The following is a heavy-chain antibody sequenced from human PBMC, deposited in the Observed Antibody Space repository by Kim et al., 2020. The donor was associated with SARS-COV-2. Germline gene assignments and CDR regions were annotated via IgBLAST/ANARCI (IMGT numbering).Heavy chain of an antibody. D-gene: IGHD5-18*01. CDR3: ARDFGGRVDTAMADVVYYYGMDV. J-gene: IGHJ6*02. Sequence: ASVKVSCKASGYTFTSYGISWVRQAPGQGLEWMGWISAYNGNTNYAQKLQGRVTMTTDTSTSTAYMELRSLRSDDTAVYYCARDFGGRVDTAMADVVYYYGMDVWGQGTTVTVSS. CDR1: GYTFTSYG. V-gene: IGHV1-18*01. CDR2: ISAYNGNT.